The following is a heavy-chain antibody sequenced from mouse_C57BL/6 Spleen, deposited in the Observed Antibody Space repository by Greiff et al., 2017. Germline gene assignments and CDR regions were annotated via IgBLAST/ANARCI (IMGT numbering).Heavy chain of an antibody. CDR3: ERAIGYSNDAIDY. Sequence: QVQLQQPGAELVRPGTSVKLSCKASGYTFTSYWMHWVKQRPGQGLEWIGVIDPSDSYTNYNQKFKGKATLTVDTSSSTAYMQLSSLTSEDSAVYFCERAIGYSNDAIDYWGQGTSLTVSS. V-gene: IGHV1-59*01. CDR2: IDPSDSYT. CDR1: GYTFTSYW. J-gene: IGHJ4*01. D-gene: IGHD2-5*01.